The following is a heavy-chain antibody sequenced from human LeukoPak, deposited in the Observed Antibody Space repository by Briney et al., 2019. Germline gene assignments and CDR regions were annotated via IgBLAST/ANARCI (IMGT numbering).Heavy chain of an antibody. CDR2: INPNSGGT. CDR3: ARGYPLTPRPDYYYYGMDV. D-gene: IGHD3-9*01. CDR1: GYTFTGYY. V-gene: IGHV1-2*02. J-gene: IGHJ6*02. Sequence: GASVKVSCKASGYTFTGYYMHWVRQAPGQGLEWMGWINPNSGGTNYAQKFQGRVTMTRDTSISTAYMKLSRLRSDDTAVYYCARGYPLTPRPDYYYYGMDVWGQGTTVTVSS.